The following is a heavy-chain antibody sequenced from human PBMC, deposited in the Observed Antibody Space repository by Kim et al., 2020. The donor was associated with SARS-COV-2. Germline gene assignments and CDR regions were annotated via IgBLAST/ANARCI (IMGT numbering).Heavy chain of an antibody. CDR2: IYYPGST. CDR1: GGSISSSRYY. CDR3: ATILVADGNIDY. V-gene: IGHV4-39*07. J-gene: IGHJ4*02. Sequence: SETLSLTCTVSGGSISSSRYYWGWIRQPPGKGLEWIGSIYYPGSTYYKPSLKSRVTISVDTSKNQFSLKLSSVTAADTAVYYCATILVADGNIDYWGQGTLVTVSS. D-gene: IGHD5-12*01.